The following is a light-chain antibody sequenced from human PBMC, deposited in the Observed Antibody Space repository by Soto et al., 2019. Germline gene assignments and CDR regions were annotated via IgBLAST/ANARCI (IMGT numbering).Light chain of an antibody. CDR1: SRDVGGYNY. J-gene: IGLJ2*01. CDR2: DVS. CDR3: TSYTSSSTLDVV. Sequence: QSVLTQPASVSGSPGQSITISCTGTSRDVGGYNYVSWYQQHPGKAPKLMIYDVSNRPSGVSNRFSGSKSGNTASLTISGLQAEDEAEYYGTSYTSSSTLDVVFGGGTKLTVL. V-gene: IGLV2-14*01.